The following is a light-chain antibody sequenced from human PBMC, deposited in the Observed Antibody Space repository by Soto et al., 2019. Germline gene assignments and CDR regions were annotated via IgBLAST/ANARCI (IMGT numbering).Light chain of an antibody. Sequence: DIQITQSPSSLSASVGDRVAITCRASQGIISYLNWYQQKPGQAPKLLIYTASTLQSGVPPRFSGSGSGTDFTLTISSLQPEDFATYYCQQSYSLPPTFGQGTKVDIK. CDR1: QGIISY. J-gene: IGKJ1*01. CDR3: QQSYSLPPT. CDR2: TAS. V-gene: IGKV1-39*01.